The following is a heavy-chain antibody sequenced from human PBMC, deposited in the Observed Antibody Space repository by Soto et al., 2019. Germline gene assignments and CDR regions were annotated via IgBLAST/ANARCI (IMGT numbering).Heavy chain of an antibody. CDR2: IYSGGST. CDR3: ARAKRGYSYAIDY. J-gene: IGHJ4*02. Sequence: PGGSLRLSCAASGFTVSSNYMSWVRQAPGKGLEWVSVIYSGGSTYYADSVKGRFTISRDNSKNTLYLQMNSLRAEDTAVYYCARAKRGYSYAIDYWGQGTLVTVSS. V-gene: IGHV3-53*01. D-gene: IGHD5-18*01. CDR1: GFTVSSNY.